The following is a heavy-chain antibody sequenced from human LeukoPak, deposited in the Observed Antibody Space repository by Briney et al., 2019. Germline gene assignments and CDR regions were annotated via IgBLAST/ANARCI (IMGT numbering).Heavy chain of an antibody. J-gene: IGHJ5*02. D-gene: IGHD1-26*01. CDR1: GYTFTGYY. CDR2: INPNSGGT. V-gene: IGHV1-2*02. Sequence: ASVKVSCKASGYTFTGYYMHWVRQAPGQGLEWMGWINPNSGGTNYAQKFQGRVTMTRDTSISTAYMELSRLRSDDTAVHYCASSIVGATSWFDPWGQGTLVTVSS. CDR3: ASSIVGATSWFDP.